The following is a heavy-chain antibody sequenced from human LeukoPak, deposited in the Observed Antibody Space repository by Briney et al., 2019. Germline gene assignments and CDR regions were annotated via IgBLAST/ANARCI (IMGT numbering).Heavy chain of an antibody. CDR2: ISYDGNNK. J-gene: IGHJ1*01. CDR3: ARSYYDSTGYYLAEYFQH. Sequence: GGSLRLSCAASGFTFTIYAMHWVRQAPGKGLEWVALISYDGNNKYYADSVKGRFSISRDNSKNTLYLQMNSLRPEDTAIYYCARSYYDSTGYYLAEYFQHWGQGTLVTVSS. CDR1: GFTFTIYA. V-gene: IGHV3-30-3*01. D-gene: IGHD3-22*01.